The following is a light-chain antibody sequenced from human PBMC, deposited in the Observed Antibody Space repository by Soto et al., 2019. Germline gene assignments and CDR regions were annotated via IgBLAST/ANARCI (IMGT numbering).Light chain of an antibody. Sequence: DIQMTQSPSSLSASVGDRVAITCRASQNIRNYLNWYQQKPGKAPRVLIYGAASLQSGVPSRFSGSGSGTNSSLTINSLQPEDYATYYCQQSYNIQALTFGGGTKVEIK. V-gene: IGKV1-39*01. J-gene: IGKJ4*01. CDR3: QQSYNIQALT. CDR2: GAA. CDR1: QNIRNY.